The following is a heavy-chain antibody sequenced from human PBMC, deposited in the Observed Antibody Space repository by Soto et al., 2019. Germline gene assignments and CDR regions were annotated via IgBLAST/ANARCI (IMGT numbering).Heavy chain of an antibody. D-gene: IGHD3-10*01. J-gene: IGHJ5*02. CDR1: GGSISSGDYY. Sequence: PSETLSLTCTVSGGSISSGDYYWSWIRQHPGKGLEWIGYIYYSGSTYYNPSLKSRVTISVDTSKNQFSLKLSSVTAADTAVYYCARVGRVWFGELLFGSWFDPWGQGTLVTVSS. CDR2: IYYSGST. V-gene: IGHV4-31*03. CDR3: ARVGRVWFGELLFGSWFDP.